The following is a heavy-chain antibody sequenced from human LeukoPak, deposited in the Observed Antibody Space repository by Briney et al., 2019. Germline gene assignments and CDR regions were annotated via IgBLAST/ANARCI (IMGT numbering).Heavy chain of an antibody. CDR1: GYTFTGYY. V-gene: IGHV1-2*02. D-gene: IGHD6-13*01. CDR3: ARGIAHSSSWYPPYYYYYGTDV. CDR2: INPNSGGT. Sequence: ASVKVSCKASGYTFTGYYMHWVRQAPGQGLEWMGWINPNSGGTNYAQKFQGRVTMTRDTSISTAYMELSRLRSDDTAVYYCARGIAHSSSWYPPYYYYYGTDVWGQGTTVTVSS. J-gene: IGHJ6*02.